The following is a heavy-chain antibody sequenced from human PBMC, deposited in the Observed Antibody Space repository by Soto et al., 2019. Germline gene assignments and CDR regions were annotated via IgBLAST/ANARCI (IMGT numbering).Heavy chain of an antibody. D-gene: IGHD3-16*01. J-gene: IGHJ6*02. Sequence: QGQLVQSGDEVRKPGSSVKVSCKASGYIFVNYGIAWVRQAPGQWIEWMGWISPYSGNTHYASKLQGRHIMITDTATSTPYMHIRSLTYELTAVYYWAMVDNYVAPRQKRDCGHGTRVT. CDR2: ISPYSGNT. V-gene: IGHV1-18*01. CDR3: AMVDNYVAPRQKRD. CDR1: GYIFVNYG.